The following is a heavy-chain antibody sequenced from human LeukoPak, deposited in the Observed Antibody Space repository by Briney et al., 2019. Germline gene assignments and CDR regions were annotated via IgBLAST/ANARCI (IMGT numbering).Heavy chain of an antibody. D-gene: IGHD3-22*01. CDR2: ISAYNGNT. CDR1: GYTFTSYD. Sequence: ASVKVSCKASGYTFTSYDINWVRQAPGQGLEWMGWISAYNGNTNYAQKLQGRVTMTTDTSTSTAYMELRSLRSDDTAVYYCARVDYYYDSSGYSPYYFDYWGQGTLVTVSS. V-gene: IGHV1-18*01. J-gene: IGHJ4*02. CDR3: ARVDYYYDSSGYSPYYFDY.